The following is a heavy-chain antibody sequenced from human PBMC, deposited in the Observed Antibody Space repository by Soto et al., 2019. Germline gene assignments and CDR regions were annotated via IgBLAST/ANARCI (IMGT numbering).Heavy chain of an antibody. CDR1: GYTFTSYD. D-gene: IGHD6-19*01. CDR3: AREIPVAGKTRYFQH. CDR2: MNPNSGNT. J-gene: IGHJ1*01. Sequence: ASVKVSCKASGYTFTSYDINWVRQATGQGLEWMGWMNPNSGNTGYAQKFQGRVTMTRNTSISTAYMELSSLRSEDTAVYYCAREIPVAGKTRYFQHWGQGTLVTVSS. V-gene: IGHV1-8*01.